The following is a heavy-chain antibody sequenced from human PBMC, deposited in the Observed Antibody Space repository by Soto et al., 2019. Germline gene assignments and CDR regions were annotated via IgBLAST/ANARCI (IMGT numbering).Heavy chain of an antibody. CDR3: AKDPQAWNGPYYFDY. D-gene: IGHD2-8*01. V-gene: IGHV3-9*01. CDR1: GFTFDDYA. Sequence: EVQLVESGGGLVQPGRSLRLSCAASGFTFDDYAMHWVRQAPGKGPEWVSGISWNSGNIVYADSVKGRFTISRDNAKNSLYLQMNSLRPEDTALYYCAKDPQAWNGPYYFDYWGQGTLVTVSS. J-gene: IGHJ4*02. CDR2: ISWNSGNI.